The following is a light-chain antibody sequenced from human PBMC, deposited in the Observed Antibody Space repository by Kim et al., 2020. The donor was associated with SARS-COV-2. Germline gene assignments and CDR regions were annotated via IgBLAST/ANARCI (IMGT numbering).Light chain of an antibody. Sequence: SGSTGDRATLSCRASQSVSSNLAWYQQKPGQAPRLLIHGASTRATGIPGRFSGSGSGTEFTLTISSLQSEDFAVYYCQQYNNWSYTFGQGTKLEI. CDR3: QQYNNWSYT. V-gene: IGKV3-15*01. CDR2: GAS. J-gene: IGKJ2*01. CDR1: QSVSSN.